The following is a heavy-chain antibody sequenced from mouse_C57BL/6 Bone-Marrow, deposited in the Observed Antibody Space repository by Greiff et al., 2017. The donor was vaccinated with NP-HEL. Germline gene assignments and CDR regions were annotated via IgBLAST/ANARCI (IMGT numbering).Heavy chain of an antibody. Sequence: VKLQQPGAELVKPGASVKVSCKASGYTFTSYWMHWVKQRPGQGLEWIGRIHPSDSDTNYNQTFTGKATLTVDQSSSPAYMQLSSLTSADSAVYYCAIRRYYYAMDYWGQGTSVTVSS. CDR3: AIRRYYYAMDY. V-gene: IGHV1-74*01. CDR2: IHPSDSDT. CDR1: GYTFTSYW. J-gene: IGHJ4*01.